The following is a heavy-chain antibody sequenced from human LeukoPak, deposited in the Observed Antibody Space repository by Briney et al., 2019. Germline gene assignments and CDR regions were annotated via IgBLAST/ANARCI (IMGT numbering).Heavy chain of an antibody. D-gene: IGHD3-10*01. CDR3: VRWGVHFYYYQMDV. Sequence: SETLSLTCAVYGGSFSGYYWSWIRQPPGKGLEWIGEINHSGSTNYNPSFKGRVTMSLDTSKSQFSLRLSSVTAADTAVYYCVRWGVHFYYYQMDVWGKGTTVTVSS. CDR1: GGSFSGYY. CDR2: INHSGST. J-gene: IGHJ6*03. V-gene: IGHV4-34*01.